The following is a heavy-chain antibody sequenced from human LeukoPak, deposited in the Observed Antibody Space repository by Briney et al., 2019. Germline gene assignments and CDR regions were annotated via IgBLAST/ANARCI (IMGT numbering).Heavy chain of an antibody. V-gene: IGHV3-20*04. CDR3: AKDLHLSRPIMITFGGVIVRDY. D-gene: IGHD3-16*02. J-gene: IGHJ4*02. CDR2: LNWNGGTT. Sequence: PGGSLRLSCAASGFTFDDHGMSWVRQAPGKGLEWVSGLNWNGGTTGYADSVKGRFTISRDNAKNSLYLQMNSLRVEDTALYYCAKDLHLSRPIMITFGGVIVRDYWGQGTLVTVSS. CDR1: GFTFDDHG.